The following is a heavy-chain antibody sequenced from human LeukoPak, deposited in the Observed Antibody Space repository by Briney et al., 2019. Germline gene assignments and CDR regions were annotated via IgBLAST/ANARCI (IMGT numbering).Heavy chain of an antibody. CDR2: IYPGDSDT. D-gene: IGHD3-3*01. CDR1: GYSFTSYW. CDR3: ARHGMRFLEWPIGSNWFDP. J-gene: IGHJ5*02. Sequence: TGESLKISCKGSGYSFTSYWIGWVRQMPGKGLEWMGIIYPGDSDTRYSPSFQGQVTISADKSISTAYLQWSSLKASDTAMYYCARHGMRFLEWPIGSNWFDPWGQGTLVTVSS. V-gene: IGHV5-51*01.